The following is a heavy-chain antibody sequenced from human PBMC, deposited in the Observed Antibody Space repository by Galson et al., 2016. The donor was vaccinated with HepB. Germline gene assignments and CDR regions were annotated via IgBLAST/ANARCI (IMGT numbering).Heavy chain of an antibody. J-gene: IGHJ2*01. V-gene: IGHV1-8*01. D-gene: IGHD3-16*01. CDR1: GYIFTGDD. CDR2: MNPNIGNT. CDR3: ARGRGGSEYWYHDL. Sequence: SVKVSCKAYGYIFTGDDINWVRQAPGQGLEWMGWMNPNIGNTGYAQKFQGRVTMSRNTSISTAYMELSSRRSDDTAVYYCARGRGGSEYWYHDLWGRGTLVTVSS.